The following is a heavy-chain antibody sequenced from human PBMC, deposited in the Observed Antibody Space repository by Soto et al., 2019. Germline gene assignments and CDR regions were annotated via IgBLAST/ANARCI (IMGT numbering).Heavy chain of an antibody. V-gene: IGHV1-24*01. Sequence: ASVKVSCKVSGYTLTELSMHWVRQAPGKGLEWMGGFDPEDGETIYAQKFQGRVTMTEDTSTDTAYMELSSLRSEDTAVYYCATRDYYDSSEKPFDYWGQGTLVTVSS. J-gene: IGHJ4*02. CDR3: ATRDYYDSSEKPFDY. CDR2: FDPEDGET. CDR1: GYTLTELS. D-gene: IGHD3-22*01.